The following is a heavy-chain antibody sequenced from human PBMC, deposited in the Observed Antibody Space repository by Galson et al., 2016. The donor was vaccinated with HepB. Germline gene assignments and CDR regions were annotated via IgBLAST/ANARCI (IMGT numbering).Heavy chain of an antibody. CDR2: ISGNGDGT. CDR3: VKGIPYSSSEYYYYGIDV. J-gene: IGHJ6*02. V-gene: IGHV3-64D*06. D-gene: IGHD6-19*01. Sequence: SLRLSCAGSGFIFSSYAMHWVRQAPGKRLKYVSAISGNGDGTYYADSVKGRFTISRDNSKNKLYLQLSSLRGEDTAVYYCVKGIPYSSSEYYYYGIDVWGQGTTVTVSS. CDR1: GFIFSSYA.